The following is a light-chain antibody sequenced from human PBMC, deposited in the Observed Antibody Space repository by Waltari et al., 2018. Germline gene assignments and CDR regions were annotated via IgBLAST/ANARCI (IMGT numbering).Light chain of an antibody. CDR1: SSNIGSNS. Sequence: QSVLTQPPSASEAARKSVTLSCSGSSSNIGSNSVSWYHQFPGTAPKLLIYYNDHRASGVSDRFSGSKSGTSASLAISGLQTEDEADYYCAAWDDSLSGWVFGGGTRLTVI. CDR3: AAWDDSLSGWV. CDR2: YND. J-gene: IGLJ2*01. V-gene: IGLV1-47*02.